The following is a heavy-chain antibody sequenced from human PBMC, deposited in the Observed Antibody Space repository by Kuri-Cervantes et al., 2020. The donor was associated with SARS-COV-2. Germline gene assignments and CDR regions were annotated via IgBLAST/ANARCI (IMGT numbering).Heavy chain of an antibody. Sequence: GGSLRLSCAASRFTFNNYDLIWVRQAPGKGLEWVSSISTSGGDTNYADSLKGRFTISRDNSKNTLCLQMNSLRVEDTAVYYCASVSTMGVSLDWGQGTLVTVSS. CDR3: ASVSTMGVSLD. J-gene: IGHJ4*02. CDR2: ISTSGGDT. D-gene: IGHD5-24*01. CDR1: RFTFNNYD. V-gene: IGHV3-23*01.